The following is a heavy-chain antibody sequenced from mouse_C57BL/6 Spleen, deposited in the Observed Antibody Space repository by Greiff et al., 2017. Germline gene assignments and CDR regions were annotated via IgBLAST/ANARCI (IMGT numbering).Heavy chain of an antibody. V-gene: IGHV5-4*01. CDR2: ISDGGSYT. D-gene: IGHD6-5*01. Sequence: EVKLMESGGGLVKPGGSLKLSCAASGFTFSSYAMSWVRQTPGKRLEWVATISDGGSYTYYPDNVKGRFTISRDTAKNNLYLQMSHLKSEDTAMYYCARDLSYAAQGAMDYWGQGTSVTVSS. CDR3: ARDLSYAAQGAMDY. CDR1: GFTFSSYA. J-gene: IGHJ4*01.